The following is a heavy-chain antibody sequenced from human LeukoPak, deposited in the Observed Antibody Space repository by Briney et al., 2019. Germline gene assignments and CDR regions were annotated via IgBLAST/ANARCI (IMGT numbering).Heavy chain of an antibody. Sequence: PGESLRLSCAASGFTFSRYWIHWVRQAPGKGLEWVSRINPDGSTTTYADSVKGRFTISRDNAKNSLYLQMNSLRAEDTAVYYCAREEIAARPGAFDIWGQGTMVTVSS. CDR2: INPDGSTT. D-gene: IGHD6-6*01. J-gene: IGHJ3*02. CDR1: GFTFSRYW. CDR3: AREEIAARPGAFDI. V-gene: IGHV3-74*01.